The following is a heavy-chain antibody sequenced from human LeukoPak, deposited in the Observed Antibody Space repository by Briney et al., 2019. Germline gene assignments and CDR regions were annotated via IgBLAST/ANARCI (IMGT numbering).Heavy chain of an antibody. J-gene: IGHJ4*02. CDR2: ISGSGGST. CDR1: GFTFSSYA. D-gene: IGHD2-2*02. CDR3: AKGAAGYCSRTSCYTVDY. Sequence: GGSLRLSCAASGFTFSSYAMSWVRQAPGKGLEWVSAISGSGGSTYYADSVKGRFTISRDNSKNTLYLQMNSLRAEDTAVYYCAKGAAGYCSRTSCYTVDYWRQGTLVTVSP. V-gene: IGHV3-23*01.